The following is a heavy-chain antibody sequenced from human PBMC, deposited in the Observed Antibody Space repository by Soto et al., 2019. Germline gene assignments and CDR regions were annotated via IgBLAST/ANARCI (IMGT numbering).Heavy chain of an antibody. J-gene: IGHJ6*02. V-gene: IGHV1-18*01. CDR1: GYTFTSYG. D-gene: IGHD3-10*01. Sequence: GASVKVSCKASGYTFTSYGISWVRQAPGQGLEWMGWISAYNGNTNYAQKLQGRVTMTTDTSTSTAYMELRSLRSDDTAVYYCARDKWADGSGSYYNANVYYYYYGMDVWGQGSTVTVSS. CDR2: ISAYNGNT. CDR3: ARDKWADGSGSYYNANVYYYYYGMDV.